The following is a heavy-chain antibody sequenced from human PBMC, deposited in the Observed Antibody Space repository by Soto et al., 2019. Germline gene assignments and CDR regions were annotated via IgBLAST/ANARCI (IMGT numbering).Heavy chain of an antibody. CDR2: IKGKTDGGTT. CDR1: GFTYNKAW. J-gene: IGHJ4*01. D-gene: IGHD3-10*01. Sequence: PGGSLRLSCVASGFTYNKAWMSWVRQAPGKGLEWVGQIKGKTDGGTTDYAAPVRGRFIISRDDSKSTLYLQMNRLKIEDSAMYYCATVGRTFSGRPRNDFWGRGPMFTISS. CDR3: ATVGRTFSGRPRNDF. V-gene: IGHV3-15*01.